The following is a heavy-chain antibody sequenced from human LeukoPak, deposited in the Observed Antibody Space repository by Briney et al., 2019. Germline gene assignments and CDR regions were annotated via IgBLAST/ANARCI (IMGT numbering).Heavy chain of an antibody. D-gene: IGHD6-6*01. CDR3: AKGEYNSSPWDY. Sequence: GGSLRLSCAASGFIFSSYWMTWVRQAPGKGLEWVANIKQAGSESSYVDSVKGRFTISRDNAKNSLYLQINSVRAEDTAVYYCAKGEYNSSPWDYWGQGTLVTVSS. CDR2: IKQAGSES. V-gene: IGHV3-7*01. J-gene: IGHJ4*02. CDR1: GFIFSSYW.